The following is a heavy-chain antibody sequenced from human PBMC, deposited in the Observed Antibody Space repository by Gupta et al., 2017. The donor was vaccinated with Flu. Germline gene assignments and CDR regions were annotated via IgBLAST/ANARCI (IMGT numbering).Heavy chain of an antibody. CDR3: ARDWSGHSYVRYHYGLDV. J-gene: IGHJ6*01. D-gene: IGHD3-16*01. CDR1: GDIFSRHS. V-gene: IGHV1-69*08. Sequence: QVQLEQSGAEVKKPGSSVKVSCKASGDIFSRHSISWVRQAPGQGLEYMGRINLMFGTVKYAEKFQGRVTMTAYEPTSTAHMQLSSLTSEDSAVYYCARDWSGHSYVRYHYGLDVWGQGTTVIVSA. CDR2: INLMFGTV.